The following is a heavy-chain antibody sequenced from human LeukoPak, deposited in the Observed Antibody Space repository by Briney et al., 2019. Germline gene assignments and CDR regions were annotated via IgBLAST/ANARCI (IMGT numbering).Heavy chain of an antibody. CDR1: GVSVSSDY. D-gene: IGHD1-26*01. V-gene: IGHV3-66*01. J-gene: IGHJ4*02. CDR2: LYSGGSS. Sequence: GGSLRFSCAASGVSVSSDYMSWVRQAPGKGLECVSLLYSGGSSHYAGSVKGRFTISRDKSKNMVFLQMNSLRAEDTAVYFCARSKTGSYARPFDYWGQGTLVTVSS. CDR3: ARSKTGSYARPFDY.